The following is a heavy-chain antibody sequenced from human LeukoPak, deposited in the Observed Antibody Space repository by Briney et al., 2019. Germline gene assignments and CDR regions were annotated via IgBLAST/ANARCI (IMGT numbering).Heavy chain of an antibody. V-gene: IGHV5-51*01. CDR1: GYRFNDYW. D-gene: IGHD3-10*01. Sequence: GESLKISCKGSGYRFNDYWIGWVRQMPGKGLQWMGVIYPDDSDIRYSPSFQGQVTISAGKSIITAYLQWSSLKASDTAMYYCARHGRGSRSPNAFDFWGQGTMVTVSS. CDR2: IYPDDSDI. J-gene: IGHJ3*01. CDR3: ARHGRGSRSPNAFDF.